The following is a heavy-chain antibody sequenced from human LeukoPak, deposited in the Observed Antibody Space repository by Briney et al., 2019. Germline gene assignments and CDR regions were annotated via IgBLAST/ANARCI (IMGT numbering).Heavy chain of an antibody. J-gene: IGHJ3*02. Sequence: SETLSLTCTASGGSISSYYWSWIRQPPGKGLEWIGYIYYSGSTNYNPSLKSRVTISVDTSKNQFSLKLSSVTAADTAVYYCAREKQQLGYDAFDIWGQGTMVTVSS. CDR1: GGSISSYY. D-gene: IGHD6-13*01. V-gene: IGHV4-59*01. CDR3: AREKQQLGYDAFDI. CDR2: IYYSGST.